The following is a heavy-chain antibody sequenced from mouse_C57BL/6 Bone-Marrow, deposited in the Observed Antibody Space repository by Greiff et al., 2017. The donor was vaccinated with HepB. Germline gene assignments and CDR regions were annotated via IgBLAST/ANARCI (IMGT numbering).Heavy chain of an antibody. Sequence: EVQRVESGPGLVKPSQSLSLTCSVTGYSITSGYYWNWIRQFPGNKLEWMGYISYDGSNNYNPSLKNRISITRDTSKNQFFLKLNSVTTEDTATLYCATYGYDKDYAMDYWGQGTSVTVSS. V-gene: IGHV3-6*01. CDR2: ISYDGSN. CDR3: ATYGYDKDYAMDY. J-gene: IGHJ4*01. CDR1: GYSITSGYY. D-gene: IGHD2-2*01.